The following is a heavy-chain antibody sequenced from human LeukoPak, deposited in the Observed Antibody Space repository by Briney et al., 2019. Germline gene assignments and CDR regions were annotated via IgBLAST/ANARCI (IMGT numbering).Heavy chain of an antibody. J-gene: IGHJ4*01. CDR2: IYSSGST. D-gene: IGHD2-21*02. CDR3: AKSDGYGLIDY. CDR1: GFTFSNYA. Sequence: GSLRLSCAASGFTFSNYAMRWVRQAPGKGLEWIGNIYSSGSTYFNSSLKSRVTISIDTSKNQVSLKMSSVTAADTAVYYCAKSDGYGLIDYWGQGTLVTVSS. V-gene: IGHV4-59*04.